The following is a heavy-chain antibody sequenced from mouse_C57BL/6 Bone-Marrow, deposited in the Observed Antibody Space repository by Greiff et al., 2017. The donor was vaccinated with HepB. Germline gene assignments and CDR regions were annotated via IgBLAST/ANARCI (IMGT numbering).Heavy chain of an antibody. Sequence: QVHVKQSGPELVKPGASVKISCKASGYSFTSYYIHWVKQRPGQGLEWIGWIYPGSGNTKYNEKFKGKATLTADTSSSTAYMQLSSLTSEDSAVYYCARWGCYAMDYWGQGTSVTVSS. CDR1: GYSFTSYY. J-gene: IGHJ4*01. CDR2: IYPGSGNT. CDR3: ARWGCYAMDY. V-gene: IGHV1-66*01.